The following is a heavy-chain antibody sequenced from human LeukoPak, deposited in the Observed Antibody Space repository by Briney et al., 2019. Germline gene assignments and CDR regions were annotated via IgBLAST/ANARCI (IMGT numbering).Heavy chain of an antibody. CDR1: GYTFTSYD. D-gene: IGHD6-13*01. V-gene: IGHV1-18*01. J-gene: IGHJ5*02. CDR3: ARGDESGIAAAGTTFDP. Sequence: ASVKVSCKASGYTFTSYDINWVRQAPGQGLEWMGWISAYNGNTNYAQKLQGRVTMTTDTSTSTAYMELRSLRSDDTAVYYCARGDESGIAAAGTTFDPWGQGTLVTVSS. CDR2: ISAYNGNT.